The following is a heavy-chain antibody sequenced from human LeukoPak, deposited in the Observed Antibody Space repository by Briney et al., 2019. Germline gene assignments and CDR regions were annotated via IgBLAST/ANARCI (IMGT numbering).Heavy chain of an antibody. CDR2: IKQDGSET. V-gene: IGHV3-7*05. Sequence: PGRSMRLAWAASGFTFSSQWVYWVRQAPRKGLEWVANIKQDGSETFYVDSVKGRFTVSRDNAKNSLYLQMNSLRAEDTAVYYCAKDGRNSPLMWGQGTVVSVSS. D-gene: IGHD2/OR15-2a*01. CDR1: GFTFSSQW. CDR3: AKDGRNSPLM. J-gene: IGHJ3*02.